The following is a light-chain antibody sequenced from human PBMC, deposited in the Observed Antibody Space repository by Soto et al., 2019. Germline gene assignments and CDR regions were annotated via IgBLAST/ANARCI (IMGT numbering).Light chain of an antibody. CDR2: AAS. CDR1: QGIRND. V-gene: IGKV1-6*01. Sequence: AIQMTQSPSSLSASVGDRVTITCRASQGIRNDLDWFQQKPRKAPKLLIYAASNLQSGVPARLSGSGSGTDFTLTISSLQPEDFATYYCLQKYFYPFTFGPGTKVDIK. J-gene: IGKJ3*01. CDR3: LQKYFYPFT.